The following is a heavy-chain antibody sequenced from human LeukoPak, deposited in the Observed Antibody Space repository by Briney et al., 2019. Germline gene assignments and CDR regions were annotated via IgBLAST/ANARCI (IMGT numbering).Heavy chain of an antibody. CDR3: ARAGLDGYNFDY. D-gene: IGHD5-24*01. J-gene: IGHJ4*02. V-gene: IGHV1-69*10. CDR1: GYTLTGYY. Sequence: GASVKVSCKASGYTLTGYYMHWVRQAPGQGLEWMGWIIPILGIANYAQKFQGRVTITADKSTSTAYMELSSLRSEDTAVYYCARAGLDGYNFDYWGQGTLVTVSS. CDR2: IIPILGIA.